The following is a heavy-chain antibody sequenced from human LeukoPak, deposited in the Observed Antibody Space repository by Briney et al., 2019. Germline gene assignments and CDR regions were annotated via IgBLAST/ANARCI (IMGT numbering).Heavy chain of an antibody. D-gene: IGHD5-12*01. CDR1: GYTLTSYY. CDR3: AGDEGDSGYGILDH. V-gene: IGHV1-46*01. J-gene: IGHJ4*02. Sequence: GASVKVSCKASGYTLTSYYIHWVRQAPGQGLEWTGVVNPSGGTINNAQKFEDRVTMTSDTSTGTVYMELSSLRSEDTAVYYGAGDEGDSGYGILDHGGQGTLVTLSS. CDR2: VNPSGGTI.